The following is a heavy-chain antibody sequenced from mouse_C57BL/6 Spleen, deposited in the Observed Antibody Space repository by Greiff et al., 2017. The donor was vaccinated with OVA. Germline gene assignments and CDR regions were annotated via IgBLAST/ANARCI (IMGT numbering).Heavy chain of an antibody. J-gene: IGHJ2*01. CDR1: GYTFTDYN. CDR2: INPNNGGT. D-gene: IGHD2-4*01. Sequence: SGPELVKPGASVKMSCKASGYTFTDYNMHWVKQSHGKSLEWIGYINPNNGGTSYNQKFKGKATLTVNKSSSTAYMELRSLTSEDSAVYYCARGGIYYDPLDYWGQGTTLTVSS. V-gene: IGHV1-22*01. CDR3: ARGGIYYDPLDY.